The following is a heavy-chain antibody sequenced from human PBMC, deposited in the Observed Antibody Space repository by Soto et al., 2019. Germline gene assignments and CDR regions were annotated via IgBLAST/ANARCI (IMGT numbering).Heavy chain of an antibody. V-gene: IGHV3-23*01. CDR1: GFGFSSHA. CDR2: ITNTGITT. J-gene: IGHJ4*02. CDR3: AKGFDYGDTKHIDH. Sequence: GGSLRLSCAASGFGFSSHALSWVRQAPGKGLEWLSSITNTGITTHYADSVKGRFSISRANSGKTLHLQMNNLRVDDTAVYYCAKGFDYGDTKHIDHWGQGTLVTVSS. D-gene: IGHD4-17*01.